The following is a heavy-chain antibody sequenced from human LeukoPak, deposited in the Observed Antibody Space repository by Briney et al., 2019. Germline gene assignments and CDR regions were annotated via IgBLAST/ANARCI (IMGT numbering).Heavy chain of an antibody. J-gene: IGHJ5*02. CDR1: GYTFTGYY. D-gene: IGHD2-2*01. CDR2: INPNSGGT. CDR3: ARGEDIVVVPAETFDP. Sequence: ASVKVCCKASGYTFTGYYMHWVRQAPGQGLEWMGWINPNSGGTNYAQKFQGWVTMTRDTSISTAYMELSRLRSDDTAVYYCARGEDIVVVPAETFDPWGQGTLVTVSS. V-gene: IGHV1-2*04.